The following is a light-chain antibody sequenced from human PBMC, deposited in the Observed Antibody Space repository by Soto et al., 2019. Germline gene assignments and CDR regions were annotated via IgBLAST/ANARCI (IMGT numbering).Light chain of an antibody. CDR1: QSVSSN. V-gene: IGKV3-15*01. CDR2: GAS. J-gene: IGKJ1*01. CDR3: QQYNNWLRT. Sequence: EIVMTQSPATLSVSPGERATLSCRASQSVSSNLAWYQQKPGQAPRLLIYGASTRATGIPARFSGSGSETEVTLTISSLQPEDFVVYYCQQYNNWLRTFGQGTKVEIK.